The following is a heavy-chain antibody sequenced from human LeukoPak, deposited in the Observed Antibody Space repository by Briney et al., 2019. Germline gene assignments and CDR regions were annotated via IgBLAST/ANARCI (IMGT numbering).Heavy chain of an antibody. CDR2: IYYSGST. CDR1: GGSISSYY. Sequence: SETLSLTCTVSGGSISSYYWSWIRQPPGKGLEWIGYIYYSGSTNYNPSLKSRVTISVDTSKNQFSLKLSSVTAADTAVYYCARHLTIFGVVASNWFDPWGQGTLVTVST. V-gene: IGHV4-59*08. CDR3: ARHLTIFGVVASNWFDP. J-gene: IGHJ5*02. D-gene: IGHD3-3*01.